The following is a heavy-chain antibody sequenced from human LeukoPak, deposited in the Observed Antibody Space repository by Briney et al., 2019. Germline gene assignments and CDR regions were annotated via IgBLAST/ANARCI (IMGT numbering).Heavy chain of an antibody. D-gene: IGHD3-9*01. V-gene: IGHV4-39*07. Sequence: SETLSLTCTVSGGSISTSTYYWGWIRQPPGKGLEWIGSIYYSGSPYYNPSLKSRVTISVDTSNNQFSLKLSSVTAADTAVYYCASPGYYDILTGYLAFDIWGQGTMVTVSS. CDR2: IYYSGSP. CDR3: ASPGYYDILTGYLAFDI. CDR1: GGSISTSTYY. J-gene: IGHJ3*02.